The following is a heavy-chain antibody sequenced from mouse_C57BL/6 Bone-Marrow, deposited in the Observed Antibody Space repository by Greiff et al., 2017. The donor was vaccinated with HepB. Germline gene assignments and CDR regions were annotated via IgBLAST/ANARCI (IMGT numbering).Heavy chain of an antibody. CDR3: ESGASQLSGFAY. J-gene: IGHJ3*01. Sequence: VQLQQPGAEFVKPGASVKLSCKASGYTFTSYWMQWVKQRPGQGLEWIGEIDPSDSYINYNQKFKGKATLTVDTSSSTAYMQLSSLTSADSAVYYCESGASQLSGFAYWGQGTRVTVSA. CDR2: IDPSDSYI. V-gene: IGHV1-50*01. CDR1: GYTFTSYW. D-gene: IGHD6-1*01.